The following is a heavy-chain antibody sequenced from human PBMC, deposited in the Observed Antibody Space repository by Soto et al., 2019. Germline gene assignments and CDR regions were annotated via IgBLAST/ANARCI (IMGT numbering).Heavy chain of an antibody. CDR2: ISYDGSNK. Sequence: QVQLVESGGGVVQPGRSLRLSCAASGFTFSSYAMHWVRQAPGKGLEWVAVISYDGSNKYYADSVKGRFTISRDNSKNTLYLQMNSLRAEDTAVYYCARAGSTLWFGELLDIAGMDVW. CDR1: GFTFSSYA. V-gene: IGHV3-30-3*01. D-gene: IGHD3-10*01. CDR3: ARAGSTLWFGELLDIAGMDV. J-gene: IGHJ6*01.